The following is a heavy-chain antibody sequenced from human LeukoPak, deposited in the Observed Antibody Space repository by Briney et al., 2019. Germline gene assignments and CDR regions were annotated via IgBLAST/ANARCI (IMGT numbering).Heavy chain of an antibody. J-gene: IGHJ4*02. CDR1: GFTFCSYA. D-gene: IGHD1-1*01. Sequence: GGSLRLSCAASGFTFCSYAMSWVRPAPGKGLGWVSDLSGSGDSTYYAGSVKGHFTISRDTTKNTLYLQMDSLGAEDTAQYYCANSHWDYWGQGTLVTVSS. V-gene: IGHV3-23*01. CDR3: ANSHWDY. CDR2: LSGSGDST.